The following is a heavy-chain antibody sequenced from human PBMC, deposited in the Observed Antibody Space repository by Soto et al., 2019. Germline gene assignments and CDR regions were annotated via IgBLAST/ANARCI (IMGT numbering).Heavy chain of an antibody. CDR1: GYPFTSYH. Sequence: ASVKVSCKPSGYPFTSYHVNWVRQAPGQGLEWMGWVNPDSGSTDYALKFQGRLTMTRNTSMSTAYLELRSLTSEDTAIYYCARGRVISRGTDSGWYFACWGQGNQITVSS. D-gene: IGHD6-19*01. CDR3: ARGRVISRGTDSGWYFAC. CDR2: VNPDSGST. J-gene: IGHJ1*01. V-gene: IGHV1-8*01.